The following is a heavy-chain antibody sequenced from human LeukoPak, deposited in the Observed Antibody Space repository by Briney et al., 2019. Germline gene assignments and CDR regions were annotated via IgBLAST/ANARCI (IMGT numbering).Heavy chain of an antibody. V-gene: IGHV1-69*13. CDR2: IIPIFGTA. CDR1: GYTFTSYD. Sequence: SVKVSCKASGYTFTSYDINWVRQAPGQGLEWMGGIIPIFGTANYAQKFQGRVTITADESTSTAYMELSSLRSEDTAVYYCARVGCSGGSCYSDWFDPWGQGTLVTVSS. CDR3: ARVGCSGGSCYSDWFDP. D-gene: IGHD2-15*01. J-gene: IGHJ5*02.